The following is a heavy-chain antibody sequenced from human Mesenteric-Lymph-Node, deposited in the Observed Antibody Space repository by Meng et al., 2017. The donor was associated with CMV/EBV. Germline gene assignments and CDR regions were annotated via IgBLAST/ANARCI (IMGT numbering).Heavy chain of an antibody. Sequence: LSLTCAASGFTFSDHYMDWVRQAPGKGLEWVGRTRNKANSYTTEYAASVKGRFTISRDDSKNSLYLQMNSLKTEDTAVYYCARARIAAEENYYYYYGMDVWGQGTTVTVSS. CDR1: GFTFSDHY. V-gene: IGHV3-72*01. D-gene: IGHD6-6*01. CDR3: ARARIAAEENYYYYYGMDV. CDR2: TRNKANSYTT. J-gene: IGHJ6*02.